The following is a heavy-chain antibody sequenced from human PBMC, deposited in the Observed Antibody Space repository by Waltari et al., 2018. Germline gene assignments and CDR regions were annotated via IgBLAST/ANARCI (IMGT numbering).Heavy chain of an antibody. CDR1: GGSISSGSYY. Sequence: QVQLQESGPGLVKPSQTLSLTCTVSGGSISSGSYYWSWIRQPAGKGLEWIGYIYTSGSTNYNPSLKSRVTISVDTSKNQFSLKLSSVTAADTAVYYCARGAFSWFDPWGQGTLVTVSS. CDR3: ARGAFSWFDP. V-gene: IGHV4-61*09. J-gene: IGHJ5*02. CDR2: IYTSGST.